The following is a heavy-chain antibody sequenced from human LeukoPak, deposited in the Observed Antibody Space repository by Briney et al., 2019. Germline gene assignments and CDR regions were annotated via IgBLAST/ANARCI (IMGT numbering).Heavy chain of an antibody. CDR2: IRYDGSNK. Sequence: GGSLRLSCAASGFTFSSYGMHWVRQAPGKGLEWVAFIRYDGSNKYYADSVKGRFTISRDNAKKSLYLQMNSLRAEDTAVYYCARGKKGANPYLGPNFDYWGQGTLVTVSS. D-gene: IGHD1-26*01. J-gene: IGHJ4*02. CDR3: ARGKKGANPYLGPNFDY. V-gene: IGHV3-30*02. CDR1: GFTFSSYG.